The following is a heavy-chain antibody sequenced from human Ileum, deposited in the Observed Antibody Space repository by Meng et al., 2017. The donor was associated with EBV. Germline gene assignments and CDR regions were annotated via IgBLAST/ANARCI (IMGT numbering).Heavy chain of an antibody. CDR2: INADNGNT. D-gene: IGHD2-21*01. CDR1: GYTFSNYA. Sequence: QVQLLQSGAEVKKPGASVKRSCKASGYTFSNYAIHWVRQAPGQRPEWMGWINADNGNTKYSQKFQGRVTITRNTPASTVYMDVRSLRSEDTAVYFCARVERGVKFDKWGQGTLVTVSS. V-gene: IGHV1-3*01. CDR3: ARVERGVKFDK. J-gene: IGHJ4*01.